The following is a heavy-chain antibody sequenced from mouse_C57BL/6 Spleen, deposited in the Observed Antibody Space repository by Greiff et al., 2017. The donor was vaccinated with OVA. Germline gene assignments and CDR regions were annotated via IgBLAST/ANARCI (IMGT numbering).Heavy chain of an antibody. J-gene: IGHJ3*01. V-gene: IGHV1-75*01. CDR2: IFPGSGST. Sequence: QVQLKQSGPELVKPGASVKLSCKASGYTSPAYYLNWVKQRPGQGLEWIGWIFPGSGSTYYNEKFKGKATLTVDKSSSTAYMLLSSLTSEDSAVYFCAREEGLYDGSSPAWFAYWGQGTLVTVSA. CDR3: AREEGLYDGSSPAWFAY. D-gene: IGHD1-1*01. CDR1: GYTSPAYY.